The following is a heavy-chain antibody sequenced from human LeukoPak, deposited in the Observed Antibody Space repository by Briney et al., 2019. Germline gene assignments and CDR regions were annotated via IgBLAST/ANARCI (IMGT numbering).Heavy chain of an antibody. J-gene: IGHJ4*02. CDR1: GFTFSSYS. Sequence: SGGSLRLSCAASGFTFSSYSMNWVRQAPGKGLEWVSSISSSSSYIYYADSVKGRFTISRDNAKNSLYLQMNSLRAEDTAVYYCARGQDFWSGYYTRYFDYWGQGTLVTVSS. CDR2: ISSSSSYI. V-gene: IGHV3-21*01. D-gene: IGHD3-3*01. CDR3: ARGQDFWSGYYTRYFDY.